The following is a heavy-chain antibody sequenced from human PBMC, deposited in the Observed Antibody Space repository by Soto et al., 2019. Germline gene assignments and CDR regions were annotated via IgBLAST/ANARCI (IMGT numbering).Heavy chain of an antibody. CDR2: IYYSGST. V-gene: IGHV4-59*01. Sequence: SETLSLTCTVSDGSITNYFWSWIRQPPGRGLEWLGYIYYSGSTSYKPSLNSRVTISVDTSKSQFSLRLNSVTAADTAVYYCARGWVGCSGGTCYPNYFDFWGQGTLVTVSS. J-gene: IGHJ4*02. CDR1: DGSITNYF. CDR3: ARGWVGCSGGTCYPNYFDF. D-gene: IGHD2-15*01.